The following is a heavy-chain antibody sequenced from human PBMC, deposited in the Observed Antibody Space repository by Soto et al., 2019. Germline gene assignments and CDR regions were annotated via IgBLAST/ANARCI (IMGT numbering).Heavy chain of an antibody. CDR3: ASATVVAATFDF. CDR2: ISSGSSNI. V-gene: IGHV3-21*01. CDR1: GFAFSSYS. Sequence: PGGSLRLSCAASGFAFSSYSMNWVRQAPGKGLEWVASISSGSSNIYYADSVKGRFTISRDNAKNSLFLQMDSLRAEDSAVYYCASATVVAATFDFWGQGTLVTVSS. J-gene: IGHJ4*02. D-gene: IGHD2-15*01.